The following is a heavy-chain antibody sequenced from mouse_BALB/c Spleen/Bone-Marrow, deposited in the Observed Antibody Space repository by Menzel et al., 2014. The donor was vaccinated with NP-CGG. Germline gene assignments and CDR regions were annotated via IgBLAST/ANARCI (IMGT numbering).Heavy chain of an antibody. CDR3: ARALAYGSSFDY. CDR1: GFTFSDYG. Sequence: EVMLVESGGGLVQPGGSRKLSCAASGFTFSDYGMAWVRQAPGKGPEWVAFISNLAYSIYYTDTVTGRFTISRENAKNTLCLEMSSLRSEDTAMYYCARALAYGSSFDYWGQGTTLTVSS. V-gene: IGHV5-15*02. D-gene: IGHD1-1*01. CDR2: ISNLAYSI. J-gene: IGHJ2*01.